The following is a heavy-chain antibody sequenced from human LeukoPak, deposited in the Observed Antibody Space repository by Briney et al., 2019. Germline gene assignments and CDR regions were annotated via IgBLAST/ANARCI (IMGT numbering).Heavy chain of an antibody. CDR2: INVGNGDT. CDR3: ARDSSGWYDYFFDC. Sequence: ASVKVSCKASGYTFSTYAMHWVRQAPGQRLEWMGWINVGNGDTKYSQKFQGRVTITRDTSASTAYMELRSLRSEDTAVYYCARDSSGWYDYFFDCWGQGTLVTVPS. V-gene: IGHV1-3*01. J-gene: IGHJ4*02. D-gene: IGHD6-19*01. CDR1: GYTFSTYA.